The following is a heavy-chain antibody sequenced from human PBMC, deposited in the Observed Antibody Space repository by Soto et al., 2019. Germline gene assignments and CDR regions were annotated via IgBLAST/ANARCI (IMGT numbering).Heavy chain of an antibody. Sequence: ASVKVSCKASGFTFTSSAMQWVRQARGQRLEWIGWIVVGSGNTNYAQKFHERVTITRDMSTSTAYMELSSLRSEDTAVYYCAAASGVVVPAAIAPYYYYGMDVWGQGTTVTVSS. J-gene: IGHJ6*02. V-gene: IGHV1-58*02. CDR3: AAASGVVVPAAIAPYYYYGMDV. D-gene: IGHD2-2*01. CDR2: IVVGSGNT. CDR1: GFTFTSSA.